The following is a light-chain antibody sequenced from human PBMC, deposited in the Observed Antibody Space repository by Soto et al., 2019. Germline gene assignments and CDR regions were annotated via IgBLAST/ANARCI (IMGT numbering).Light chain of an antibody. V-gene: IGLV2-14*01. Sequence: ALTQPASVSGSPGQSITISCTGTSSDVGGYNYVSWYQQHPGKAPKLMIYDVSNRPSGVSNRFSGSKSGNTASLTISGLQAEDEADYYFSSYTSSSTLHYVFGAGTKRTVL. J-gene: IGLJ1*01. CDR1: SSDVGGYNY. CDR3: SSYTSSSTLHYV. CDR2: DVS.